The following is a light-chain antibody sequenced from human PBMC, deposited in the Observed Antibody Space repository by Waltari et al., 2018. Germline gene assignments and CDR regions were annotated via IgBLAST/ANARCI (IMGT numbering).Light chain of an antibody. J-gene: IGLJ3*02. V-gene: IGLV2-14*01. CDR3: NSYAGSSSWV. CDR1: SSDVGFYNY. CDR2: DVS. Sequence: QSALTQPASVSGSPGQSITISCTGTSSDVGFYNYVSWYQQHPGKAPKLMLYDVSERPAGGSKLLSGSKSSHTAALTISGLQAEDEADYYCNSYAGSSSWVFGGGTKLTVL.